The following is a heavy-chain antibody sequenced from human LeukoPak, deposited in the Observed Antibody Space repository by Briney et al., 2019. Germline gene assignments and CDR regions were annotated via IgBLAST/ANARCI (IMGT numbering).Heavy chain of an antibody. D-gene: IGHD2-2*01. CDR3: ARDISACSTSCYGVDY. CDR2: ISTSSSYI. J-gene: IGHJ4*02. Sequence: PGGSLRLSCAASGFTFSSYSMNWVRQAPGKGLEWVSSISTSSSYIYYADSVKGRFTISRDNAKSSLYLQMNSLRAEDTAVYYCARDISACSTSCYGVDYWGQGTLVTASS. CDR1: GFTFSSYS. V-gene: IGHV3-21*01.